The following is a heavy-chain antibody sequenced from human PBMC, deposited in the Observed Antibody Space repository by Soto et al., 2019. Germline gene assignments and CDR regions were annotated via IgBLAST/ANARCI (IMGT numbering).Heavy chain of an antibody. CDR2: ITSGLTT. Sequence: PGGSLRLSCAASGFSFGGYNMNWVRQAPGKGLEWVSHITSGLTTHYADFVQGRFTISRDNAKNSLYLEMNDLRDEDTAVYYCARDTSPGVTIGGLDSWGQGTLVTVSS. CDR1: GFSFGGYN. V-gene: IGHV3-48*02. J-gene: IGHJ4*02. D-gene: IGHD3-16*01. CDR3: ARDTSPGVTIGGLDS.